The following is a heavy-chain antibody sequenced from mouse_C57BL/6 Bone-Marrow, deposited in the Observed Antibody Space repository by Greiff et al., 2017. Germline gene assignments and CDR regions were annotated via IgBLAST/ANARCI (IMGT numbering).Heavy chain of an antibody. V-gene: IGHV1-64*01. Sequence: QVQLQQPGAELVKPGASVKLSCKASGYNFTSYWMHWVKQRPGQGLEWIGMIHPNSGSTKYNEKFKSKATLTVDKSSSTAYMQLSSRTSEDSSVYYLARRQVGNYAMDYWGQGTSVTVSS. J-gene: IGHJ4*01. CDR1: GYNFTSYW. CDR2: IHPNSGST. D-gene: IGHD6-1*01. CDR3: ARRQVGNYAMDY.